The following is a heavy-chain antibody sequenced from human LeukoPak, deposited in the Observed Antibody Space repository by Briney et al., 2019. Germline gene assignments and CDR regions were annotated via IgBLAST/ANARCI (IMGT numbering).Heavy chain of an antibody. J-gene: IGHJ3*02. Sequence: ASVKVSCKASGYTFTSYGISWVRQAPGQGLEWMGWISAYNGNTNYAQTLQGRVTMTTDTSTSTAYMELRSLRSDDTAVYYCASLIEYSSSRVRTDDAFDIWGQGTMVTVSS. D-gene: IGHD6-6*01. CDR1: GYTFTSYG. CDR2: ISAYNGNT. V-gene: IGHV1-18*01. CDR3: ASLIEYSSSRVRTDDAFDI.